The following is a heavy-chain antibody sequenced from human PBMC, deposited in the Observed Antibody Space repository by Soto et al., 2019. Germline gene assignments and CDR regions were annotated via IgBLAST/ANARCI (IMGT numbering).Heavy chain of an antibody. J-gene: IGHJ4*02. CDR3: ARATYDSSSYYLDY. CDR1: GASISGGDYY. CDR2: IYYTGNT. Sequence: SETLSLTCTVSGASISGGDYYWTWIRQPPGKGLEWIGSIYYTGNTYSNPSLESRLSISVDPSNNQFALRLTSVTAPDTAIYYCARATYDSSSYYLDYWGQGTLVTVSS. V-gene: IGHV4-30-4*01. D-gene: IGHD3-22*01.